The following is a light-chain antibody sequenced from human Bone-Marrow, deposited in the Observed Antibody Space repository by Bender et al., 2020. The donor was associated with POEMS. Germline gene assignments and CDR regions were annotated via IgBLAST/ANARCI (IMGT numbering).Light chain of an antibody. Sequence: QSALTQPASVSGSPGQSITISCTGINNDIGGYNYVSWYQQHPGKAPKLIIFDVTNRPSGVSNRFSASKSGNSASLVISGLQSEDESDYYCAAWDDSLDGWVFGGGTRLTVL. V-gene: IGLV2-14*03. CDR1: NNDIGGYNY. J-gene: IGLJ3*02. CDR2: DVT. CDR3: AAWDDSLDGWV.